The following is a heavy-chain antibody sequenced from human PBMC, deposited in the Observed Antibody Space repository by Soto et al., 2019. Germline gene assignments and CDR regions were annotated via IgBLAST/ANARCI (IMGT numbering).Heavy chain of an antibody. CDR2: IFSNDEK. Sequence: QVTLKESGPVLVKPTETLTLTCTVSGFSLSNARMGVSWIRQPSGQALEWLAHIFSNDEKSYSTSLKSRRTISKDTSKSQVDLTMTNMDPVDTATYYCARRDDFWSGNHYSDLWGRGTLVTVSS. V-gene: IGHV2-26*01. J-gene: IGHJ2*01. CDR3: ARRDDFWSGNHYSDL. D-gene: IGHD3-3*01. CDR1: GFSLSNARMG.